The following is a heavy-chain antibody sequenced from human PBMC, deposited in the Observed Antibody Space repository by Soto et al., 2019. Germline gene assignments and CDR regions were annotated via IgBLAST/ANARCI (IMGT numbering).Heavy chain of an antibody. V-gene: IGHV4-59*08. CDR3: ARAYSYGYGLYFDY. D-gene: IGHD5-18*01. CDR1: GGSISSYY. Sequence: PSETLSLTCTVSGGSISSYYWSWIRQPPGKGLELIGYIYYSGSTNYDPSLKSRVTISADTSKNQFSLKLSSVTATDTAVYYCARAYSYGYGLYFDYWGHGTLVTVSS. J-gene: IGHJ4*01. CDR2: IYYSGST.